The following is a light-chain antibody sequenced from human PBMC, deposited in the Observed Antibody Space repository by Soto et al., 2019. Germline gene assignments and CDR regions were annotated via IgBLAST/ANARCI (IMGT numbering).Light chain of an antibody. CDR1: SSDVGDYNY. CDR2: DVS. Sequence: QSALTQPRSVSGSPGQSVTISCTGTSSDVGDYNYVSWYQQHPDKAPKLMIYDVSKRPSGVPDRFSGSKSGNTASLTISGLQPEDEADYYCCSYAGSYTFVVFGGGTKLTVL. J-gene: IGLJ2*01. CDR3: CSYAGSYTFVV. V-gene: IGLV2-11*01.